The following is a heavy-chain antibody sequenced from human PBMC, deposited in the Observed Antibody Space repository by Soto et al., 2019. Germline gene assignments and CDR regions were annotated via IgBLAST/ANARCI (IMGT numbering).Heavy chain of an antibody. V-gene: IGHV5-51*01. Sequence: PGESLKISCQGSGYSFTTYWIGWVRQVPGKGLEWMGIIYPGDSDTRYSPSFQGQVTISADKSITTAYLQWGSLKASDTAMYYCARLQYCSTGSCYADFWGQGTLVTVSS. CDR2: IYPGDSDT. D-gene: IGHD2-15*01. CDR1: GYSFTTYW. CDR3: ARLQYCSTGSCYADF. J-gene: IGHJ4*02.